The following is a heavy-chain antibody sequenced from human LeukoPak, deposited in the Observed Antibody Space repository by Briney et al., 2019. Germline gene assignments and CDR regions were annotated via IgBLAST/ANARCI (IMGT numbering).Heavy chain of an antibody. Sequence: ASVEVSCKASGGTFSSYAISWVRQAPGQGLEWMGRIIPILGIANYAQKFQGRVTITADKSTSTAYMELSSLRSEDTAVYYCARGRGYSGYDFLSVDYWGQGTLVTVSS. J-gene: IGHJ4*02. CDR1: GGTFSSYA. D-gene: IGHD5-12*01. CDR3: ARGRGYSGYDFLSVDY. CDR2: IIPILGIA. V-gene: IGHV1-69*04.